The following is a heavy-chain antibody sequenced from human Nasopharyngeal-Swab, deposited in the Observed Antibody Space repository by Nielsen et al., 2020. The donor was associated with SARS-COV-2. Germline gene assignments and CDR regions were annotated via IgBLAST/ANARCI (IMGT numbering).Heavy chain of an antibody. J-gene: IGHJ3*02. Sequence: GGSLRLSCAASGFTFSSYSMNWVRQAPGKGLEWVSSISSSSSYIYYADSVKGRFTISRDNAKNSLYLQMSSLRAEDTAVYYCASIGFLEWLSHAFDIWGQGTMVTVSS. CDR3: ASIGFLEWLSHAFDI. V-gene: IGHV3-21*01. CDR1: GFTFSSYS. D-gene: IGHD3-3*02. CDR2: ISSSSSYI.